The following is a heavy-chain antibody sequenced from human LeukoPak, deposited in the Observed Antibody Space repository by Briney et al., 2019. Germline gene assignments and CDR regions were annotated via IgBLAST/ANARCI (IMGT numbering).Heavy chain of an antibody. J-gene: IGHJ5*02. CDR2: INHSGST. CDR1: GRSFSGYY. V-gene: IGHV4-34*01. D-gene: IGHD6-13*01. Sequence: SETMSLTCAVYGRSFSGYYWSWIRQPPGKGLEWIGEINHSGSTNYSPFLKSRVTISVDTSKNQFSLKLSSVTAADTAVYYCATAAAGNPRFDPWGQGTLVTASS. CDR3: ATAAAGNPRFDP.